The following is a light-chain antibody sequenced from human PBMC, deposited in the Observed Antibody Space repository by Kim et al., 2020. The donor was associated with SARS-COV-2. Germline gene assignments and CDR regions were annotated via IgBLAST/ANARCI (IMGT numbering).Light chain of an antibody. CDR2: KSS. CDR3: LQAAHYPHS. J-gene: IGKJ2*03. Sequence: QPASFSCRCSQSLLHRDGNTYLSWLHQRPGQPPRLLIYKSSYRFAGVSDRFGGSGAGTDFTLKINRVEAEDVGIYYCLQAAHYPHSFGQGTKLEI. CDR1: QSLLHRDGNTY. V-gene: IGKV2-24*01.